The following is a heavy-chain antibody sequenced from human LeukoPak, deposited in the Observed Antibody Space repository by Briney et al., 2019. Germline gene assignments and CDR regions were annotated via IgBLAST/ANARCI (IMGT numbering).Heavy chain of an antibody. CDR2: IKHDGSQK. J-gene: IGHJ4*02. V-gene: IGHV3-7*04. CDR3: ARDQLGPFDY. CDR1: GFTFSRYW. Sequence: GGSLRLSCAASGFTFSRYWMSWVRQAPGRGLEWVANIKHDGSQKYYVDSVKGRITISRDNAKNSLYLQMNSLRAEDTAVYYCARDQLGPFDYWGQGTLVTVSS. D-gene: IGHD1-1*01.